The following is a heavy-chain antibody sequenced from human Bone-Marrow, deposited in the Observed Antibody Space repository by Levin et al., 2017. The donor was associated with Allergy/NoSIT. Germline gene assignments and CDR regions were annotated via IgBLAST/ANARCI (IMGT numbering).Heavy chain of an antibody. CDR3: ARAPSIVGATFDY. CDR1: GGSISSGGYY. V-gene: IGHV4-31*03. D-gene: IGHD1-26*01. CDR2: IYYTGST. J-gene: IGHJ4*02. Sequence: PSETLSLTCTVSGGSISSGGYYWTWIRQHPGKGLEWIGYIYYTGSTYYNPSLKSRVTISIDTSKSQFSLKLSSVTAADTAVYYCARAPSIVGATFDYWGQGTLVTVSS.